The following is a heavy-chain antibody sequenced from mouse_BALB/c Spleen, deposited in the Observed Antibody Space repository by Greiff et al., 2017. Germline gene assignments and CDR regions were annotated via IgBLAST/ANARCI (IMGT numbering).Heavy chain of an antibody. CDR1: GYTFTDYA. CDR2: ISTYYGDA. Sequence: QVQLQQSGAELVRPGVSVKISCKGSGYTFTDYAMHWVKQSHAKSLEWIGVISTYYGDASYNQKFKGKATMTVDKSSSTAYMELARLTSEDSAIYYCARGSSRDMDYWGQGTSFTVSS. J-gene: IGHJ4*01. V-gene: IGHV1S137*01. CDR3: ARGSSRDMDY.